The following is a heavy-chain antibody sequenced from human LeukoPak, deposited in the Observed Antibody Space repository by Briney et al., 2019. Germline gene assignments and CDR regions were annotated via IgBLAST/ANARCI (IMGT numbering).Heavy chain of an antibody. Sequence: GGSLRLSCAVSGFTFRDYWMTWVRQAPGKGLEWVANINQDESEQYYVDSVKGRFTISRDNSKNTLNLQMNSLRAEDTAVYYCATEWLGTSWGQGTLVAVSS. CDR2: INQDESEQ. D-gene: IGHD5-12*01. J-gene: IGHJ4*02. CDR3: ATEWLGTS. V-gene: IGHV3-7*03. CDR1: GFTFRDYW.